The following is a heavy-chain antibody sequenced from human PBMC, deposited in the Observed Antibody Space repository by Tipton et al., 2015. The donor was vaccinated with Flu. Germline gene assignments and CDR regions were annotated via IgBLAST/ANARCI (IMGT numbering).Heavy chain of an antibody. Sequence: SLRLSCAASGFTFSRYDMTWVRQAPGKGLEWVSGISGSGFRTYYADSVKGRFTISRDNSENTLYLQLNSLRAEDTAVYYRAKFPDYYDSSGYDVDYWGQGTLVTVSS. CDR3: AKFPDYYDSSGYDVDY. J-gene: IGHJ4*02. D-gene: IGHD3-22*01. CDR2: ISGSGFRT. CDR1: GFTFSRYD. V-gene: IGHV3-23*01.